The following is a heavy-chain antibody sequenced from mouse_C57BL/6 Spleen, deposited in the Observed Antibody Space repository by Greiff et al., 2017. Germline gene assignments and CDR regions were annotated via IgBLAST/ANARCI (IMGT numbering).Heavy chain of an antibody. CDR2: IDPSDSYT. J-gene: IGHJ3*01. CDR3: ARSGRQLRLLY. D-gene: IGHD3-2*02. Sequence: QVQLQQPGAELVKPGASVKLSCKASGYTFTSYWMQWVKQRPGQGLEWIGEIDPSDSYTNYNQKFKGKATLTVDTSSSTAYMQLSSLTSEDSAVYYCARSGRQLRLLYWGQGTLVTVSA. CDR1: GYTFTSYW. V-gene: IGHV1-50*01.